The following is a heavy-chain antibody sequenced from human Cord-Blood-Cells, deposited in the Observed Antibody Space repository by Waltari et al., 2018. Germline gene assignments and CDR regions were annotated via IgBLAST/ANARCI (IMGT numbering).Heavy chain of an antibody. D-gene: IGHD6-13*01. CDR2: IYHSGRP. Sequence: QVQLQESGPGLVKPSETLSLTCAVSGYSISSGYYWGWIRQPPGKGLEWIGSIYHSGRPYNSPTLKSRVTISVDTSKNQYSRKLSSVTAADTAVYYCARTSGSSSWYRGDYFDYWGQGTLVTVSS. J-gene: IGHJ4*02. V-gene: IGHV4-38-2*01. CDR1: GYSISSGYY. CDR3: ARTSGSSSWYRGDYFDY.